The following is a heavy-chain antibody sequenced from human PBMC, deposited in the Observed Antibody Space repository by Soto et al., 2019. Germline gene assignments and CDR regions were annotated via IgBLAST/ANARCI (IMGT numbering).Heavy chain of an antibody. J-gene: IGHJ6*02. CDR3: ARSAMYYDFWSGYSPLDV. Sequence: GGSLRLSCAASGFTFSSYEMNWVRQAPGKGLEWVSYISSSGSTIYYADSVKGRFTISRDNAKNSLYPQMNSLRAEDTDVYYCARSAMYYDFWSGYSPLDVWGQGTTVTVSS. V-gene: IGHV3-48*03. CDR2: ISSSGSTI. CDR1: GFTFSSYE. D-gene: IGHD3-3*01.